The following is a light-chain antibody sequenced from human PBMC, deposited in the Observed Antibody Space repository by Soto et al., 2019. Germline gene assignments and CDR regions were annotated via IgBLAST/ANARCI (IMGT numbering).Light chain of an antibody. Sequence: EIVLTQSPATLSLSPGERATLSCRASENIGGYLAWYQQKPGQAPRLLIYDASNRATGIPARFSGSGSGTDFTLTIINLGPEDVALYYCQQRNKWVTFGQGTRLDI. J-gene: IGKJ5*01. CDR1: ENIGGY. CDR2: DAS. V-gene: IGKV3-11*01. CDR3: QQRNKWVT.